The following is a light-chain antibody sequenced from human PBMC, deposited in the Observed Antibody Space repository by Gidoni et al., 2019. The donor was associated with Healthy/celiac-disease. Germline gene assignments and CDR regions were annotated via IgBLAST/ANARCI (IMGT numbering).Light chain of an antibody. Sequence: DIQMTQSPSTLSASVGDRVTITYRASQSISSWLAWYQQKPGKAPKLLIYKASSLESGVPSRFSGSGSGTEFTLTISSLQPDDFATYYCQQYNSYSTFXGXTKVEIK. J-gene: IGKJ4*01. V-gene: IGKV1-5*03. CDR3: QQYNSYST. CDR2: KAS. CDR1: QSISSW.